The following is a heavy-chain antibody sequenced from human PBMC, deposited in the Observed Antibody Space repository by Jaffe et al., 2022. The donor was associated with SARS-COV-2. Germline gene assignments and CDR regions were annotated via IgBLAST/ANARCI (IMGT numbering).Heavy chain of an antibody. CDR2: ISGSGGST. D-gene: IGHD1-26*01. CDR1: GFTFSSYA. J-gene: IGHJ4*02. V-gene: IGHV3-23*04. CDR3: AKSRTGRGSYFGYYFDY. Sequence: EVQLVESGGGLVQPGGSLRLSCAASGFTFSSYAMSWVRQAPGKGLEWVSAISGSGGSTYYADSVKGRFTISRDNSKNTLYLQMNSLRAEDTAVYYCAKSRTGRGSYFGYYFDYWGQGTLVTVSS.